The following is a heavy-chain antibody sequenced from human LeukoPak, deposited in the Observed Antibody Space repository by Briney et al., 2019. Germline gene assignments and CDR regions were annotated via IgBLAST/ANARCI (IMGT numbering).Heavy chain of an antibody. V-gene: IGHV4-30-2*01. CDR2: IYHSGST. D-gene: IGHD6-13*01. CDR3: ASQSWYSSSWSDFDY. J-gene: IGHJ4*02. Sequence: PSETLSLTCTVSGGSISSGGYYWSWIRQPPGKGLEWIGYIYHSGSTYYNPSLKSRVTISVDRSKNQFSLKLSSVTAADTAVYYCASQSWYSSSWSDFDYWGQGTLVTVSS. CDR1: GGSISSGGYY.